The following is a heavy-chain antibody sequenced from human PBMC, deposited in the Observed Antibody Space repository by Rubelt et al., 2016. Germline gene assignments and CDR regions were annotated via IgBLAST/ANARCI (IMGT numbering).Heavy chain of an antibody. CDR2: ITSTSYYI. Sequence: PGGSLRLSCAASGFIFTNYAMSWVRQAPGKGLEWVSSITSTSYYIHYTDSVKGRFPISRDNAKNSLYLQMSSLRAEDTAVYYCARDLFGDYAFEFWGQGTLVTVSS. D-gene: IGHD4-17*01. J-gene: IGHJ4*02. CDR1: GFIFTNYA. V-gene: IGHV3-21*01. CDR3: ARDLFGDYAFEF.